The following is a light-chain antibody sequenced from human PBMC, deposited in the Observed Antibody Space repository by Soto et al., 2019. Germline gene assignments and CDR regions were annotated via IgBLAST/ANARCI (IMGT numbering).Light chain of an antibody. J-gene: IGLJ1*01. CDR1: SSDIGGYNY. V-gene: IGLV2-14*03. CDR2: DVY. CDR3: SSYTDNNTRACV. Sequence: QSVLTQPASVSGSPGQSITISCIGTSSDIGGYNYVSWYQQHPGKAPKLMIYDVYDRPLGVSNRFSGSKSGNTASLTISGLQDEDEADYYCSSYTDNNTRACVFGTGTKVTVL.